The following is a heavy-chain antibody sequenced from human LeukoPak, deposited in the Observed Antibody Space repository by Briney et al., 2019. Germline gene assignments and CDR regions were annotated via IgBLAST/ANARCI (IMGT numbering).Heavy chain of an antibody. Sequence: AGGSLRLSCAASGFTFDTYAMSWVRQAPGKGLEWVSAISGSGGDTSYADSVKGRFTFSRDNSKNTLYLQMNSLRAEDTAVYYCTGNYYGSGSYADFDYWGQGTLVTVSS. CDR3: TGNYYGSGSYADFDY. CDR2: ISGSGGDT. J-gene: IGHJ4*02. CDR1: GFTFDTYA. D-gene: IGHD3-10*01. V-gene: IGHV3-23*01.